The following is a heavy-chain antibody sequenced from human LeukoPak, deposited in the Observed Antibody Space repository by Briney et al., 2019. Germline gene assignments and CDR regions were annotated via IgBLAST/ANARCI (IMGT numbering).Heavy chain of an antibody. V-gene: IGHV4-39*01. D-gene: IGHD1-26*01. J-gene: IGHJ4*02. Sequence: SETLSLTCTVSGGSISSSTDYWGWIRQPPGKGLEWIGSIYYSGTTYYNLSLKSRVTMSVDTSKNQFSLKLSSVTAADTAVYYCARRYSGSTFDYWGQGTLVTVSS. CDR1: GGSISSSTDY. CDR2: IYYSGTT. CDR3: ARRYSGSTFDY.